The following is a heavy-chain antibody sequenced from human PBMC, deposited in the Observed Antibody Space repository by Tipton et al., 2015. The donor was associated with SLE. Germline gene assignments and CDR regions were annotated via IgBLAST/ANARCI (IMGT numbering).Heavy chain of an antibody. V-gene: IGHV4-38-2*02. CDR1: GYSISSGFY. CDR2: IYHSGST. J-gene: IGHJ4*02. Sequence: TLSLTCTVSGYSISSGFYWGWIRQPPGKGLEWIGNIYHSGSTYYNPSLKSRVTISVDRSKNQFSLKLSSVTAADTAVYYCARYDFWSGYPGDYWGQGTLVTVSS. D-gene: IGHD3-3*01. CDR3: ARYDFWSGYPGDY.